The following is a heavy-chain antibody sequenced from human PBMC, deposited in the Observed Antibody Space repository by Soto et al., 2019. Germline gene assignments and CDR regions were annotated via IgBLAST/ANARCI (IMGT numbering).Heavy chain of an antibody. CDR2: ISYDGSNK. J-gene: IGHJ4*02. CDR1: GFTFSSYA. CDR3: AKDRDDILTGPPCHFDY. Sequence: GGSLRLSCAASGFTFSSYAMHWVRQAPGKGLEWVAVISYDGSNKYYADSVKGRFTISRDNSKNTLYLQMNSLRAEDTAVYYCAKDRDDILTGPPCHFDYWGQGALVTVSS. V-gene: IGHV3-30*04. D-gene: IGHD3-9*01.